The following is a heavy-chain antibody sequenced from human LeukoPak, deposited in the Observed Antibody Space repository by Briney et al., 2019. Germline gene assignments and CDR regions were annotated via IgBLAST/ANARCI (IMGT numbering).Heavy chain of an antibody. V-gene: IGHV3-23*01. CDR3: ANRQKLHGEYDY. D-gene: IGHD2/OR15-2a*01. Sequence: GGSLRLSCAASGFTFSSYAMSWVRQAPGKGLEWVSAISGSGGSTYYADSVKGRFTISRDNSKNTLYLQMNSLRAEDTAVYYCANRQKLHGEYDYWGQGTLVTVSS. CDR1: GFTFSSYA. J-gene: IGHJ4*02. CDR2: ISGSGGST.